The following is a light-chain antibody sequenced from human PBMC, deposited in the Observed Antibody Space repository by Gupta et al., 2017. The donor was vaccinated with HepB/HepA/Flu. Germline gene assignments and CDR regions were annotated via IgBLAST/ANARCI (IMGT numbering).Light chain of an antibody. CDR2: YKSDSDN. CDR1: SGINVGTYR. CDR3: MIWHSSAWV. V-gene: IGLV5-45*02. J-gene: IGLJ3*02. Sequence: QAVLTQPSSLSASPGASASLTCTLRSGINVGTYRIYWYQQKPGSPPQYLLRYKSDSDNQQGSGVPSRFSGSKVASANAGILLISGLQSEDEADYYCMIWHSSAWVFGGGTKLIVL.